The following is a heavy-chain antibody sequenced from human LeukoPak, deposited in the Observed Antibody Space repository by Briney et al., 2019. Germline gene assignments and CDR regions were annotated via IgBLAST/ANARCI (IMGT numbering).Heavy chain of an antibody. D-gene: IGHD5-18*01. V-gene: IGHV3-21*01. J-gene: IGHJ4*02. CDR2: ISSSSSYI. CDR3: ARDQRGFSYSKYYFDY. CDR1: GFTFSSYS. Sequence: GGSLRLSCAASGFTFSSYSMNWVRQAPGKGLEWVSSISSSSSYIYYADLVKGRFTISRDNPKNTLYLQMNSLRAEDMAVYYCARDQRGFSYSKYYFDYWGQGTLVTVSS.